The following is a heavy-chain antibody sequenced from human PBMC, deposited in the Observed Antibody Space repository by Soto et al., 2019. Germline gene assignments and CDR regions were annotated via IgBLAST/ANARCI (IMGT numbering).Heavy chain of an antibody. CDR1: GFTFGDYA. CDR3: TKGNVEWLGGNWFDP. CDR2: IRSKAYGGTT. V-gene: IGHV3-49*03. D-gene: IGHD3-3*01. J-gene: IGHJ5*02. Sequence: GGSLRLSCTASGFTFGDYAMSWFRQAPGKGLEWVGFIRSKAYGGTTEYAASVKGRFTISRDDSKSIAYLQMNSLKTEDTAVYYCTKGNVEWLGGNWFDPWGQGTLVTVSS.